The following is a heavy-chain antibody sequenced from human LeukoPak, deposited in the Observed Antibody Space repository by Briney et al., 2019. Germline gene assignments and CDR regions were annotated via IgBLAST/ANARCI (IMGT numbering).Heavy chain of an antibody. Sequence: GGSLRLSCAASGFTVSSNYMSWVRQAPGKGLEWVAVIYSGGCTNYAESVEDRFIISRQDPENTMFLQMNSLRAEDTAVYYCARDSGNWNLRGAFYIWGQGTMVTVSS. J-gene: IGHJ3*02. D-gene: IGHD1-1*01. CDR2: IYSGGCT. CDR1: GFTVSSNY. CDR3: ARDSGNWNLRGAFYI. V-gene: IGHV3-53*04.